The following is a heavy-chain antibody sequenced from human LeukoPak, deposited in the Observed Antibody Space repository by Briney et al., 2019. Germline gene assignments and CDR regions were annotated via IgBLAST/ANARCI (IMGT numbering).Heavy chain of an antibody. CDR2: ISRSGCGSTL. D-gene: IGHD3-10*01. J-gene: IGHJ4*02. Sequence: GGALRLSCAASGFTFSDYYMSWVRQGPGKGLEGGSYISRSGCGSTLDYADSVKGRFTISRDSAKNYLYLQMNNLGAEDTAIYYCARKVSASDHWGQGTLVTVSS. V-gene: IGHV3-11*01. CDR1: GFTFSDYY. CDR3: ARKVSASDH.